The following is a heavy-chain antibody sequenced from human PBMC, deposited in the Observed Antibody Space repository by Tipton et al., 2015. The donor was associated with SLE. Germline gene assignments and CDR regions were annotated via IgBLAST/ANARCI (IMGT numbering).Heavy chain of an antibody. Sequence: GLVKPSETLSLTCTVSGGSISSYYWSWIRQPPGKGLELIGNIYTSGSTNINPSLKSRVTISAGPSKNQFSLRLSSVTAADTALYFCARRVFRRIGMVQGVPRMYFDIWGQGGLVTVSS. CDR2: IYTSGST. J-gene: IGHJ4*02. CDR3: ARRVFRRIGMVQGVPRMYFDI. D-gene: IGHD3-10*01. V-gene: IGHV4-4*08. CDR1: GGSISSYY.